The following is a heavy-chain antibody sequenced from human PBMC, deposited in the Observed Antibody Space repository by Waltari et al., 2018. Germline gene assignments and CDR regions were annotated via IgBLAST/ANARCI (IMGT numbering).Heavy chain of an antibody. CDR2: INHSGST. D-gene: IGHD3-10*01. J-gene: IGHJ5*02. V-gene: IGHV4-34*01. Sequence: QVQLQQWGAGLLKPSETLSLTCAVYGGSFSGHYWSWIRQPPGKGREWIGEINHSGSTNYTPALKSRVTISVDTSKNQFSLKLSSVTAADTAVFYCARGYSMVRGVITPLRRGIGFDPWGQGTLVTVSS. CDR1: GGSFSGHY. CDR3: ARGYSMVRGVITPLRRGIGFDP.